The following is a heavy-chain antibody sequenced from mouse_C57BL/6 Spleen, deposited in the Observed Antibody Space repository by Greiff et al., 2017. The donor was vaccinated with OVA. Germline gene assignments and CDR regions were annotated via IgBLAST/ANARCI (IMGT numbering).Heavy chain of an antibody. D-gene: IGHD1-1*01. Sequence: EVKLVESGPGLAKPSQSLSLTCSVTGYSITSDYWNLIRTFPGHKLEYMGYISYSGSTYYNPSLKSRISITRDTSKNQYYLQLNSVTTEDTATYDCARSTVVEGNFDYWGQGTTLTVSS. CDR3: ARSTVVEGNFDY. CDR2: ISYSGST. J-gene: IGHJ2*01. CDR1: GYSITSDY. V-gene: IGHV3-8*01.